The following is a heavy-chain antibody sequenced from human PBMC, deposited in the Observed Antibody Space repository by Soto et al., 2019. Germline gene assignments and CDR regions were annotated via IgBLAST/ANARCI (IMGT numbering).Heavy chain of an antibody. CDR1: GGSISSGGYS. CDR2: IYHSGST. V-gene: IGHV4-30-2*01. D-gene: IGHD2-2*01. Sequence: QLQLQESGSGLMTPSHTLSLTCAVSGGSISSGGYSWSCIRQPPGKGLEWTGYIYHSGSTHYNPALTTRVTMTVERSTTQSSMKLSSVTAADTAVYYCARVPARWGRGTLVTVS. CDR3: ARVPAR. J-gene: IGHJ4*02.